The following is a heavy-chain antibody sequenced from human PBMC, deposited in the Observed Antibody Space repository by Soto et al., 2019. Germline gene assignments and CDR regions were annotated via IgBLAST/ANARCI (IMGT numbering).Heavy chain of an antibody. CDR3: ARIHMVRGVRRYGMDV. CDR1: GFSLSTSGMC. Sequence: GSGPTLVNPTQTLTLTCTFSGFSLSTSGMCVSWIRQPPGKALEWLALIDWDDDKYYSTSLKTRLTISKDTSKNQVVLTMTNMDPVDTATYYCARIHMVRGVRRYGMDVWGQGTTVTVSS. V-gene: IGHV2-70*01. J-gene: IGHJ6*02. CDR2: IDWDDDK. D-gene: IGHD3-10*01.